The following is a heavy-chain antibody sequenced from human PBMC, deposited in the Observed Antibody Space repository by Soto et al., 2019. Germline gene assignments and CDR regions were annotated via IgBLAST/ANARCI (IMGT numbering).Heavy chain of an antibody. CDR2: IVVGSGNT. Sequence: GASVKVSCKASGFTFTSSAMQWVRQARGQRLEWIGWIVVGSGNTNYAQKFQERVTITRDMSTSTAYMELSSLRSEDTAVYYCAAEKAYDSSGPPLFDYWGQGTLVTVSS. CDR3: AAEKAYDSSGPPLFDY. D-gene: IGHD3-22*01. CDR1: GFTFTSSA. J-gene: IGHJ4*02. V-gene: IGHV1-58*02.